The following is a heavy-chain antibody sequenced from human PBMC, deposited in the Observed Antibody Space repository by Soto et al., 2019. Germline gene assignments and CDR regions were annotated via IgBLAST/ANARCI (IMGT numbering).Heavy chain of an antibody. CDR2: VYPGDSQT. CDR1: GYTFSTYW. Sequence: PGESLKISCKGAGYTFSTYWIGWVRQMPGKGLERMGIVYPGDSQTRYSPSFQGQVTISADRSISTAYLQRSSPKASDTAMYYGARPKYSPWTGALDIWGQGTMLTV. V-gene: IGHV5-51*01. D-gene: IGHD1-26*01. J-gene: IGHJ3*02. CDR3: ARPKYSPWTGALDI.